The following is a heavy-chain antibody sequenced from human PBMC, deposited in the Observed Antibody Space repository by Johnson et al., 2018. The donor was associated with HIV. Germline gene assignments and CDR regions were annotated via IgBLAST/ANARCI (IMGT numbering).Heavy chain of an antibody. CDR2: IKQDGSEK. CDR1: GFTFSSYW. D-gene: IGHD1-26*01. J-gene: IGHJ3*02. CDR3: ARGGVGDVFDI. Sequence: VQLVESGGGLVQPGGSLRLSCAASGFTFSSYWMSWVRQAPGKGLEWVANIKQDGSEKYYVDSVKGRITISRDNAKNSLYLQMNSLRAEDTAVYYCARGGVGDVFDIWGQGTMVTVSS. V-gene: IGHV3-7*02.